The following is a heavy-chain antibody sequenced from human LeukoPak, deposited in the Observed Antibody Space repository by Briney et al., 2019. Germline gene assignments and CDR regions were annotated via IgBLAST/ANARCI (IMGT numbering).Heavy chain of an antibody. CDR1: GGSISSGSYY. CDR2: IYISGST. V-gene: IGHV4-61*02. CDR3: ARDGWFAESRYFDL. J-gene: IGHJ2*01. Sequence: SETLSLTCTDSGGSISSGSYYWSWIRQPAGKGLEWIGRIYISGSTNYNPSLKSRVTISVDTSKNQFSLKLTSVTAADTAVYYCARDGWFAESRYFDLWGRGTLVTVSS. D-gene: IGHD3-10*01.